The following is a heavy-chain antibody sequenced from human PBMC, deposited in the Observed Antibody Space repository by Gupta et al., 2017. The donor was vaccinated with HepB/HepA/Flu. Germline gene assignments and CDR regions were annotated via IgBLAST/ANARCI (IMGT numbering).Heavy chain of an antibody. Sequence: EVQLVESGGGLVQPGGSLRLSCAASGFTVSSNYMSWVRQAPGKGLEWVSVIYSGGTTYYADSVKGRFTISRDNSKNTLYLQMISLRAEDTAVYYCAKVVSSTLDFQHWGQGTLVTVSS. CDR1: GFTVSSNY. CDR3: AKVVSSTLDFQH. CDR2: IYSGGTT. V-gene: IGHV3-66*01. J-gene: IGHJ1*01. D-gene: IGHD6-13*01.